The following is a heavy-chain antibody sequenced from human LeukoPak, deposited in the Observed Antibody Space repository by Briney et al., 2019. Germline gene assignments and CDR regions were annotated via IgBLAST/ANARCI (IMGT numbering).Heavy chain of an antibody. Sequence: GGSLRLSCAASGFTVSSNYMSWGRQAPGKGLEWVSAISGSGGSTYYADSVKGRFTISRDNSKNTLYLQMNSLRVEDTAVYYCAKGKRGYSYGATVDYWGQGTLVTVSS. J-gene: IGHJ4*02. CDR1: GFTVSSNY. CDR3: AKGKRGYSYGATVDY. V-gene: IGHV3-23*01. D-gene: IGHD5-18*01. CDR2: ISGSGGST.